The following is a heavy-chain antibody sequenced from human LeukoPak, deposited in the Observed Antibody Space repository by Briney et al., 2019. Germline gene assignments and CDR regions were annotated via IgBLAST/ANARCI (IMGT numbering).Heavy chain of an antibody. Sequence: GGSLRPSCAASGFTFSNYEMHWVRQAPGEGLEWLSFISRGGDTIYYADSVKGRFTISSDSANTSLYLKMNNLGAEDTAVYYCARGRLLRLTYFFGSWGQGTLVTVSS. D-gene: IGHD1-26*01. CDR3: ARGRLLRLTYFFGS. CDR2: ISRGGDTI. CDR1: GFTFSNYE. V-gene: IGHV3-48*03. J-gene: IGHJ4*02.